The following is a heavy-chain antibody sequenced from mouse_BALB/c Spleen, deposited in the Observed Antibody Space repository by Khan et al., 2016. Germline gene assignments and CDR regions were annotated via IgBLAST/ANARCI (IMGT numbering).Heavy chain of an antibody. Sequence: EVQLQESGPSLVKPSQTLSLTCSVTGDSITSGYWNWIRKFPGNKLEYMGYVSHSGSTYYNPSLNSRNSITRDPSQNKNYLHLNSVHTEGTATYYCARYWWYDGYFDYWGQGTTLTVSA. CDR3: ARYWWYDGYFDY. J-gene: IGHJ2*01. D-gene: IGHD1-1*02. CDR2: VSHSGST. V-gene: IGHV3-8*02. CDR1: GDSITSGY.